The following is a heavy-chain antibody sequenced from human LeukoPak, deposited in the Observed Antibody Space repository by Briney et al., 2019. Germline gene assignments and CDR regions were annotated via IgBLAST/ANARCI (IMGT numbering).Heavy chain of an antibody. CDR3: ASGFLGGYDSNFDY. J-gene: IGHJ4*02. Sequence: ASVKASCKASGHTFTVYYIHWVRQAPGQGLEWMGWINSNSGGTNYAQKLQGRVTMTTDTSTSTAYMELRSLRSDDTAVYYCASGFLGGYDSNFDYWGQGTLVTVSS. V-gene: IGHV1-2*02. CDR2: INSNSGGT. D-gene: IGHD5-12*01. CDR1: GHTFTVYY.